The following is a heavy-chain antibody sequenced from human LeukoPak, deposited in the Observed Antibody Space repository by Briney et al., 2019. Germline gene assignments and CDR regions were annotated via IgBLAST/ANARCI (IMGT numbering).Heavy chain of an antibody. CDR2: ISLSGSTI. D-gene: IGHD3-16*01. CDR1: GFTFSDYY. V-gene: IGHV3-11*01. Sequence: GALRLSCAASGFTFSDYYMIWIRQAPGKGLEWLAYISLSGSTIYYADSVKGRFTISRDNAKNSLYLQMNSLRAEDTAVYYCARSRQVMWYFDYWGQGTLVTVSS. CDR3: ARSRQVMWYFDY. J-gene: IGHJ4*02.